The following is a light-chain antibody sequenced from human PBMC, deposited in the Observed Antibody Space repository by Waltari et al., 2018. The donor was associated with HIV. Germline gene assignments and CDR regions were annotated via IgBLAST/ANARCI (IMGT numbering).Light chain of an antibody. Sequence: DIHMTQSPPTLTASVGDRVNIPCRASQTVGDWLAWYQQKPGEAPSLLIYRATDVESGVPSRFSGSASGTDFTLAIDSLHPDDFATYYCHQYSDYLGSFGQGTRVELK. J-gene: IGKJ1*01. CDR2: RAT. V-gene: IGKV1-5*03. CDR3: HQYSDYLGS. CDR1: QTVGDW.